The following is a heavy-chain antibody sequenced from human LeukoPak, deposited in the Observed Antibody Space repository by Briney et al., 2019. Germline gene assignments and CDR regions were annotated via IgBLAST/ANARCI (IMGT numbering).Heavy chain of an antibody. J-gene: IGHJ4*02. CDR3: ARDFDYGDYIDF. CDR2: LSSGGLTI. Sequence: YLSSGGLTIFYADSVKGRFTISRDNTKNSIFLDMTNLRAEGTAVYYCARDFDYGDYIDFWGQGTLVAVSS. V-gene: IGHV3-48*03. D-gene: IGHD4/OR15-4a*01.